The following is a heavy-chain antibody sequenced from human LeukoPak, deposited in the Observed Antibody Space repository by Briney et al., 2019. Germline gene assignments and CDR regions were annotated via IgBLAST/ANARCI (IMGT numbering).Heavy chain of an antibody. D-gene: IGHD2-2*01. CDR1: GGSISNYY. V-gene: IGHV4-59*04. Sequence: SETLSLTCTVSGGSISNYYWNWIRQPPGKGLEWIGSIYYSGSTYYNPSLKSRVTISVDTSKNQFSLRLSSVTAADTAVYYCARQGLLGSCISTTCPYNWFDPWGQGTLVTVSS. J-gene: IGHJ5*02. CDR2: IYYSGST. CDR3: ARQGLLGSCISTTCPYNWFDP.